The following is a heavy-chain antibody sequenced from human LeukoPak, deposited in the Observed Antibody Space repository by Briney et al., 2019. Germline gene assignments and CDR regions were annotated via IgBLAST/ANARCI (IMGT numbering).Heavy chain of an antibody. V-gene: IGHV3-23*01. CDR2: ISGSGGST. Sequence: GGSLRLSCAASGFTFSSYAMSWVRQAPGEGLEWVSAISGSGGSTYYADSVKGRFTISRDNSKNTPYLQMNSLRAEDTAVYYCAKDVGGYSSRDYWGQGTLVTVSS. D-gene: IGHD3-22*01. CDR3: AKDVGGYSSRDY. CDR1: GFTFSSYA. J-gene: IGHJ4*02.